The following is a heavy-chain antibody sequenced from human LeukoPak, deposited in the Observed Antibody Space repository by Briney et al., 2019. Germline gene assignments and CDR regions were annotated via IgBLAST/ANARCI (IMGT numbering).Heavy chain of an antibody. Sequence: GGSLRLSCAASGFTFSSYSMNWVRQAPGKGLEWVSSISSSSSYIYYADSVKGRFTISRDNAKNSLYLQMNSLRAEDTAVYYCAKDRMDIVAILDYWGQGTLVTVSS. V-gene: IGHV3-21*01. D-gene: IGHD5-12*01. J-gene: IGHJ4*02. CDR1: GFTFSSYS. CDR3: AKDRMDIVAILDY. CDR2: ISSSSSYI.